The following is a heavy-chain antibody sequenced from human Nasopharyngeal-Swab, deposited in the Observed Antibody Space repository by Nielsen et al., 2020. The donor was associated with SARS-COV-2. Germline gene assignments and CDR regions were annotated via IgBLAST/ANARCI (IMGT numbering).Heavy chain of an antibody. CDR1: GYTFTSYG. V-gene: IGHV1-18*01. Sequence: ASVKVSCKASGYTFTSYGISWVRQAPGQGLEWMGWISAYNGNTNYAQKLQGRVTMTTDTSTSTAYMELRSLRSDDTAVYYCARALYDFWSGYYTENYGMDVWGQGTMVTVSS. J-gene: IGHJ6*02. CDR2: ISAYNGNT. CDR3: ARALYDFWSGYYTENYGMDV. D-gene: IGHD3-3*01.